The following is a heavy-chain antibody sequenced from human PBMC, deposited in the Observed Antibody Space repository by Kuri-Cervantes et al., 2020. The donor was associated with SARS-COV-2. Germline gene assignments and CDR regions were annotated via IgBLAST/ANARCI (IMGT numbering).Heavy chain of an antibody. CDR3: TTGCSSTSCYRGVGYYYMDV. CDR1: GFTFSNAW. J-gene: IGHJ6*03. CDR2: IKSKTDGGTT. Sequence: ESLKISRAASGFTFSNAWMSWVRQAPGKGLEWVGRIKSKTDGGTTDYAAPEKGRFTISRDDSKNTLYLQMNSLKTEDTAVYYCTTGCSSTSCYRGVGYYYMDVWGKGTTVTVSS. V-gene: IGHV3-15*01. D-gene: IGHD2-2*02.